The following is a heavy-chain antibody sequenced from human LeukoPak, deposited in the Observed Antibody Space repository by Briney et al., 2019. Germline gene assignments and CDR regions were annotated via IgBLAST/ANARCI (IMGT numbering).Heavy chain of an antibody. CDR3: SRGAAAGITGWFDP. V-gene: IGHV3-49*03. D-gene: IGHD6-13*01. J-gene: IGHJ5*02. CDR1: GFTFGDYT. CDR2: IRTKAFGGTP. Sequence: GGSLRLSCTTSGFTFGDYTMSWFRQAPGKGLEWVGFIRTKAFGGTPVYAASVKGRFTISRDDSTSIAYLQMNSLKTEDTAVYYCSRGAAAGITGWFDPWGQGTLVTVSS.